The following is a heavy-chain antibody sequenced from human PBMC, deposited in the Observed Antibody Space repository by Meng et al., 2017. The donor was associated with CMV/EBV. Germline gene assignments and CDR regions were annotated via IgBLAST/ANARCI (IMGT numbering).Heavy chain of an antibody. CDR1: GFTFSSYA. J-gene: IGHJ6*02. V-gene: IGHV3-23*01. D-gene: IGHD4-11*01. CDR2: ISGSGGST. CDR3: ARGLDYSREDYGMDV. Sequence: GGSLRLSCAASGFTFSSYAMSWVRQAPGKGLEWVSAISGSGGSTYYADSVKGRFTISRDNSKNTLYLQMNSLRAEDTAVYYCARGLDYSREDYGMDVWGQGTTVTVSS.